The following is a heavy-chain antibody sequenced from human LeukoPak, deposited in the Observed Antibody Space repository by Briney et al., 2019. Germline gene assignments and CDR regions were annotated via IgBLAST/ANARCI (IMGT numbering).Heavy chain of an antibody. Sequence: GGSLRXXCAXSGXTFSSYSMNWVRQAPGKGLEWVSSISSSSSYIYYADSVKGRFTISRDNAKNSLYLQMNSLRAEDMAVYYCARVRNWGQGTLVTVSS. V-gene: IGHV3-21*01. CDR2: ISSSSSYI. CDR1: GXTFSSYS. J-gene: IGHJ4*02. CDR3: ARVRN.